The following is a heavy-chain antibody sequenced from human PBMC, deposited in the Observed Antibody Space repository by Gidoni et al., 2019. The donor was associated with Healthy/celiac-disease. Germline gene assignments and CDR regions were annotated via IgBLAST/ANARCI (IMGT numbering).Heavy chain of an antibody. J-gene: IGHJ6*02. CDR2: INSDGSST. CDR1: GFTFRSYW. CDR3: ARDLSVGLSSDLRYYYYGMDV. D-gene: IGHD3-3*01. Sequence: EVQLVESGGGLVQPGGSLSLPFAASGFTFRSYWLPWFRQAPGKGLVWVSRINSDGSSTSYADSVKGRFTISRDNAKNTLYLQMNSLRAEDTAVYYCARDLSVGLSSDLRYYYYGMDVWGQGTTVTVSS. V-gene: IGHV3-74*01.